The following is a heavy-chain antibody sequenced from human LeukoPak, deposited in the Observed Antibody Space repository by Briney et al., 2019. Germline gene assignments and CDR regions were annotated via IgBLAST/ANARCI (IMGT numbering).Heavy chain of an antibody. CDR2: ISTSSSYI. CDR1: GFTFSSYS. Sequence: GGSLRLSCAASGFTFSSYSMNWVRQAPGKGLEWVSSISTSSSYIYYADSVKGRFTISRDNAKNTLYLQMNSLRVEDTAVYYCAKGGGLRFDPWGQGTLVTVSS. J-gene: IGHJ5*02. V-gene: IGHV3-21*04. CDR3: AKGGGLRFDP.